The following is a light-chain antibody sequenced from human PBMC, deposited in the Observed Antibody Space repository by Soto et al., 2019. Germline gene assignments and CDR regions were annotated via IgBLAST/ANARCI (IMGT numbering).Light chain of an antibody. Sequence: DIQMTQSTYSLSASVGDRVTITCQASQAISNSLAWLQQKPGKAPKSLMYAASRLQSGVPAKFSGSGSGTDFTLTINSLQPEDFAIYYCQQYNSYPYTVGQGTKVDSK. CDR3: QQYNSYPYT. CDR2: AAS. J-gene: IGKJ2*01. V-gene: IGKV1-16*02. CDR1: QAISNS.